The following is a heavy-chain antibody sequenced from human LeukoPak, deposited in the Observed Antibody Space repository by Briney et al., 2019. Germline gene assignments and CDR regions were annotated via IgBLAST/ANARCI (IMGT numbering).Heavy chain of an antibody. V-gene: IGHV3-23*01. CDR1: GFSLSSYA. Sequence: GGSLRLSCAASGFSLSSYAMSWARQAPGKGLEWVSAVNARGYSTYYADSVKGRFTISRDNSKNTVFLQMSSLRVEDTAVYYCANLGSSELRVPASQGNWGQGTLVTVSS. CDR2: VNARGYST. D-gene: IGHD2-2*01. J-gene: IGHJ4*02. CDR3: ANLGSSELRVPASQGN.